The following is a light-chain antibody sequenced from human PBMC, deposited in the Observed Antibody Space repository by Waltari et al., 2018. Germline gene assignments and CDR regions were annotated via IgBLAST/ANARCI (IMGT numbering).Light chain of an antibody. CDR3: QHYNSAPYT. CDR1: QSISSW. CDR2: KAY. J-gene: IGKJ2*01. V-gene: IGKV1-5*03. Sequence: DIQMTQSPSSLSASVGDRVTITCRASQSISSWLVWYQQKSGEAPKLLIYKAYTLQTGVPSRFSGSGSGTDFTLTISSLQPEDFATYYCQHYNSAPYTFGQGTKVEIK.